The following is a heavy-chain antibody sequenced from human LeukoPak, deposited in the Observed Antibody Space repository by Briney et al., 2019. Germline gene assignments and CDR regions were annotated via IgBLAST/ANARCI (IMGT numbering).Heavy chain of an antibody. CDR1: GYTFTSYY. CDR3: AILYLEMATIFDY. V-gene: IGHV1-46*01. CDR2: INPSGGST. J-gene: IGHJ4*02. Sequence: ASVKVSCKASGYTFTSYYMHWVRQAPGQGLEWMGIINPSGGSTSYAQKFQGRVAMTRDTSTSTVYMELSSLRSEDTAVYYCAILYLEMATIFDYWGQGTLVTVSS. D-gene: IGHD5-24*01.